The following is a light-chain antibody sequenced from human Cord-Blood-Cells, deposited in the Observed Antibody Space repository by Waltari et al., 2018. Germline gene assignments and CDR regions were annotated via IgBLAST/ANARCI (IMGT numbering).Light chain of an antibody. J-gene: IGLJ2*01. V-gene: IGLV2-23*03. CDR3: CSYAGSSTFDVV. Sequence: QSALTQPASVPGSPGQSITISCTGTSSDVGSYNLVSWYQQHPGKAPKLMIYEGSKRPSGVSNRFSGSKSGNTASLTSSGLQAEDEADYYCCSYAGSSTFDVVFGGGTKLTVL. CDR1: SSDVGSYNL. CDR2: EGS.